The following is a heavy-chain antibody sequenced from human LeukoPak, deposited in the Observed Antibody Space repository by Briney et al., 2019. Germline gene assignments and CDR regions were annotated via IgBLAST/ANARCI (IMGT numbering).Heavy chain of an antibody. CDR3: ARVGSSETDYYYYYMDV. CDR1: GGSISSGGYY. J-gene: IGHJ6*03. CDR2: IYHSGST. D-gene: IGHD6-6*01. Sequence: PSETLSLTCTVSGGSISSGGYYWSWIRQPPGKGLEWIGYIYHSGSTYYNPSLKSRVTISVDRSKNQFSLKLSSVTAADTAVYYCARVGSSETDYYYYYMDVRGKGTTVTVSS. V-gene: IGHV4-30-2*01.